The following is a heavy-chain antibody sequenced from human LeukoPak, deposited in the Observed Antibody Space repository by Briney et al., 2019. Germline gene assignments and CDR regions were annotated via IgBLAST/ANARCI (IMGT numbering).Heavy chain of an antibody. CDR1: GFTFNTYW. CDR2: IYLSGTEH. Sequence: PGGPLRLSCAASGFTFNTYWMRWVRQAPGEGLEGVANIYLSGTEHNYVDSVKGRFTISRDNAKDSLYLQMNDLRAEDTAIYYCARDESIDYGSNGYLDYWGQGTLVTVSS. CDR3: ARDESIDYGSNGYLDY. V-gene: IGHV3-7*01. J-gene: IGHJ4*02. D-gene: IGHD4/OR15-4a*01.